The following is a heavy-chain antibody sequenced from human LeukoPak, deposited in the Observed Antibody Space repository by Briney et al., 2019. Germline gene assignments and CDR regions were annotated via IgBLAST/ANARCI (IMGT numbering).Heavy chain of an antibody. D-gene: IGHD3-22*01. CDR3: AKSSYYDASGYYREYYFDS. J-gene: IGHJ4*02. CDR2: ISGSGGST. CDR1: GFTFSSSA. Sequence: GGSLRLSCAASGFTFSSSAMSWVRQAPGKGLEWVSSISGSGGSTHYVDSVKGRFTISRDKTKNTLYLQMNSLRAEDTAVYYCAKSSYYDASGYYREYYFDSWGQGTLVTVSS. V-gene: IGHV3-23*01.